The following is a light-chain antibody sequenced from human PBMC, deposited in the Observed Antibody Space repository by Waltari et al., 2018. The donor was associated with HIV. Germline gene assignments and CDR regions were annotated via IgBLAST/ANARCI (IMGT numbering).Light chain of an antibody. V-gene: IGLV1-36*01. CDR3: AAWDDSLNGVV. J-gene: IGLJ2*01. CDR2: YDD. CDR1: SSNIGNNA. Sequence: QSVLPQPPSVSEAPRQRVTISCSGSSSNIGNNAVHWYQQLPGKPPKLLIYYDDLLASGVSDRFSGSKSGTSASLAISGLQSEDESDYYCAAWDDSLNGVVFGGGTKLTVL.